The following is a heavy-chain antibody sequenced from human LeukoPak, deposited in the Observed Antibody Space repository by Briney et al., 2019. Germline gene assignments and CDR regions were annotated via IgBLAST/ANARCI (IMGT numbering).Heavy chain of an antibody. D-gene: IGHD6-13*01. J-gene: IGHJ6*02. Sequence: GRSLRLSCAASVFTLSSYSMQWVRQARCKGLEWVAVISYDGSNKYYADSVKGRFTISRDNSKNTLYLQMNSLRAEDTAVYYCAREVSSSWFPIPFYYYYGMDVWGQGTTVTVSS. CDR2: ISYDGSNK. CDR3: AREVSSSWFPIPFYYYYGMDV. V-gene: IGHV3-30-3*01. CDR1: VFTLSSYS.